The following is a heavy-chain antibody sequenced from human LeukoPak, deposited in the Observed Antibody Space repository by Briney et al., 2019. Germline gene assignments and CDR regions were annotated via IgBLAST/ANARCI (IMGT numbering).Heavy chain of an antibody. D-gene: IGHD6-13*01. CDR1: GGSVSSGSYY. CDR2: IYYSGST. CDR3: ARVSSRSGSSWYQGRYNWFDP. V-gene: IGHV4-61*01. J-gene: IGHJ5*02. Sequence: KPSETLSLTCTVSGGSVSSGSYYWSWIRQPPGKGLEWIGYIYYSGSTNYNPSLKSRVTISVDTSKNQFSLKLSSVTAADTAVYYCARVSSRSGSSWYQGRYNWFDPWGQGTLVTVSS.